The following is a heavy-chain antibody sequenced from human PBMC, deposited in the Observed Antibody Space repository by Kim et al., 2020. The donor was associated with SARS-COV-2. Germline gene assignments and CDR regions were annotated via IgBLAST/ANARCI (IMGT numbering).Heavy chain of an antibody. D-gene: IGHD6-19*01. V-gene: IGHV3-11*05. Sequence: SGKSRFSISRDNAKNSLYLQMNSLRAEDTAVYYCARVVAVAGPGHDAFDIWGQGTMVTVSS. J-gene: IGHJ3*02. CDR3: ARVVAVAGPGHDAFDI.